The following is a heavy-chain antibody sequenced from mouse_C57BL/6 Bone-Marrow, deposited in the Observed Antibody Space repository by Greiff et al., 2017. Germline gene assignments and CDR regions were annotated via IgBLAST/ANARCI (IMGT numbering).Heavy chain of an antibody. CDR3: ARRGAYFDY. V-gene: IGHV2-9-1*01. CDR2: IWPGRGT. Sequence: VKLMESGPGLVAPSPSLSITCTVSGFSFTSYAISWVRQPPGKGLEWLGVIWPGRGTNYNSALKSRLSISKDNSKSQVFLKRNSLQTDDTARYDCARRGAYFDYWGQGTTLTVSS. CDR1: GFSFTSYA. J-gene: IGHJ2*01.